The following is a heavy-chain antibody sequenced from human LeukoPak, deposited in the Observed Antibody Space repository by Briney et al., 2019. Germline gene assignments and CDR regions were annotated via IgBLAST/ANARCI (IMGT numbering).Heavy chain of an antibody. CDR2: IYNSGTT. Sequence: SETLSLTCTVSGGSITSGDYYWTWIRQHPGKGLEWIGYIYNSGTTYYNPSLESRVTISGDTSKNQFSLKLSSVTAADTAVYYCARTAGWSYGFDYWGQGTLVTVSS. V-gene: IGHV4-31*03. CDR3: ARTAGWSYGFDY. D-gene: IGHD3-16*01. CDR1: GGSITSGDYY. J-gene: IGHJ4*02.